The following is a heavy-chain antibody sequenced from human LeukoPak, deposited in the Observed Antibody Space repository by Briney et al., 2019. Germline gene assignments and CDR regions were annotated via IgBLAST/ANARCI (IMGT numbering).Heavy chain of an antibody. V-gene: IGHV1-2*02. D-gene: IGHD6-6*01. Sequence: ASVKVSCKASGYTFPGYYMHWVRQAPGQGLEWMGWINPNSGGTNYAQKFQGRVTMTRDTSISTAYMELSRLRSDHTAVYYCAREHSSSSGKVFDYWGQGTLVTVSS. CDR2: INPNSGGT. J-gene: IGHJ4*02. CDR1: GYTFPGYY. CDR3: AREHSSSSGKVFDY.